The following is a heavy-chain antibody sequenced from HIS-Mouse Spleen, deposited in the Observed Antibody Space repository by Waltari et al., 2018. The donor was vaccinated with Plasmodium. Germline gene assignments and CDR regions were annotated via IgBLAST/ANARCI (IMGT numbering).Heavy chain of an antibody. Sequence: EVQLVESGGGLVKPGGSLRLSCAASGFTFSYYRMHWVRQAPGKGLEWVSSISSSSSYRYYADSVKGRFTISRDNAKNSLYLQRNSLRAEDTAVYYCAREDILTGYYNDYWYFDLWGRGSLVTVSS. CDR1: GFTFSYYR. CDR3: AREDILTGYYNDYWYFDL. V-gene: IGHV3-21*01. CDR2: ISSSSSYR. J-gene: IGHJ2*01. D-gene: IGHD3-9*01.